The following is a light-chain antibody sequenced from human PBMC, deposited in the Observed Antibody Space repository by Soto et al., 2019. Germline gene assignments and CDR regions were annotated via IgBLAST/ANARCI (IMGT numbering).Light chain of an antibody. CDR3: QHYGSLVLT. CDR2: GAS. Sequence: EIVLTQSPGTLSLSPGERAPLSCRASQSVSSTYLAWYQQKPGQAPRLLIYGASSRATGIPDRFSGSGSGTDFTLTISRLEPEDVAVYYCQHYGSLVLTFGGGTKVEIK. V-gene: IGKV3-20*01. CDR1: QSVSSTY. J-gene: IGKJ4*01.